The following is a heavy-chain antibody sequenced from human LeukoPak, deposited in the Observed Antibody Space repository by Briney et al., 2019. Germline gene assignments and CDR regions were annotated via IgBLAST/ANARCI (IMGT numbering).Heavy chain of an antibody. Sequence: SETLSLTCTVSGGSISSYYWSWIRQPPGKGLEWIGYIYYSGSTNYNPSLKSRVTISVDTSKNQFSLKLSSVTAADTAVYYCARGHGVLRFLDQGWFDPWGQGTLVTVSS. CDR2: IYYSGST. J-gene: IGHJ5*02. V-gene: IGHV4-59*01. D-gene: IGHD3-3*01. CDR1: GGSISSYY. CDR3: ARGHGVLRFLDQGWFDP.